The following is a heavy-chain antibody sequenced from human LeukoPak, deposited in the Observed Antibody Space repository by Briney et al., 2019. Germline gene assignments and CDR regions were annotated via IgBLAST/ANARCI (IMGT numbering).Heavy chain of an antibody. J-gene: IGHJ4*02. D-gene: IGHD2-21*02. Sequence: PGGSLRLSCRASASTFGTYVMHWVRQAPGRGLDWVAGISVDGRSVHYPDSMRDRFTISRDNSINTLYLQMNSLRAEDTAVYYCAKDPAYCGGDCYSSIFDYWGQGTLVTVSS. CDR1: ASTFGTYV. V-gene: IGHV3-30*04. CDR3: AKDPAYCGGDCYSSIFDY. CDR2: ISVDGRSV.